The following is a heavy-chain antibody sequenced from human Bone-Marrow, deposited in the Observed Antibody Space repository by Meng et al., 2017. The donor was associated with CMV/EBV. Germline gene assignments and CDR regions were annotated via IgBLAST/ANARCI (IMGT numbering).Heavy chain of an antibody. J-gene: IGHJ4*02. V-gene: IGHV3-30*02. CDR2: IHHDATYI. Sequence: LSCAASGVEFSAHGMNWVRQAPGKGLEWVSYIHHDATYIDYEDSVKGRFTISRDNSKNTLFLQMNSLRADDTAIYYCAKDGVHTTDYWGQGVLVTVSS. D-gene: IGHD1-26*01. CDR1: GVEFSAHG. CDR3: AKDGVHTTDY.